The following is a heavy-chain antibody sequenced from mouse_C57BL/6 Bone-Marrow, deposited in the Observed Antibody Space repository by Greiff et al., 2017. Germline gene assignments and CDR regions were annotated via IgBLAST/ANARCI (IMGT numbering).Heavy chain of an antibody. D-gene: IGHD1-1*01. CDR2: IYPGDGDT. CDR3: ARGTTVVGRMDY. Sequence: VQLQQSGPELVKPGASVKISCKASGYAFSSSWMNWVKQRPGKGLEWIGRIYPGDGDTNYNGKFKGKATLTADKSSSTAYMQLSSLTSEDSAVYFCARGTTVVGRMDYWGQGTSVTVSS. V-gene: IGHV1-82*01. CDR1: GYAFSSSW. J-gene: IGHJ4*01.